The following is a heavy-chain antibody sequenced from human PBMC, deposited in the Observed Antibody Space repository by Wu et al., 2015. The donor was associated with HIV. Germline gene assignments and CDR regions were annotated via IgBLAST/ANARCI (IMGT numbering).Heavy chain of an antibody. CDR1: GGTFNSYA. Sequence: QVQLVQSGADVKKPGSSVKISCKASGGTFNSYALNWVRQAPGQGLEWMGRIIPMFDLTFYAPKFRGRVTITADESTGTAYMEVNSLRSEDTAIYYCATVYDTRGSSPGEWYLDLWGRGTLVTVSS. V-gene: IGHV1-69*13. D-gene: IGHD3-22*01. J-gene: IGHJ2*01. CDR3: ATVYDTRGSSPGEWYLDL. CDR2: IIPMFDLT.